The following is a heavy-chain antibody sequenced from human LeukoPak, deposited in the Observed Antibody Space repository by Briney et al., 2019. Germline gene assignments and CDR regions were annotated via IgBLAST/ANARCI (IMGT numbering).Heavy chain of an antibody. CDR3: ARARPLDY. V-gene: IGHV3-7*01. J-gene: IGHJ4*02. Sequence: GGSLRLSCAASGFTFSNFWMSWVRQAPGKGLEWVANIKQDGSEKYYVDPVKGRFTISRDNAKNSLYLQMNSLGAEDTAVYYCARARPLDYWGQGTLVTVSS. CDR2: IKQDGSEK. CDR1: GFTFSNFW.